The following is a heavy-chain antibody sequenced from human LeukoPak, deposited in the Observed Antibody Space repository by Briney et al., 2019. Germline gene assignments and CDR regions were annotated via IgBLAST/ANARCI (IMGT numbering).Heavy chain of an antibody. V-gene: IGHV3-21*01. J-gene: IGHJ4*02. D-gene: IGHD3-3*01. CDR3: ARVPSFWSGYYADY. CDR1: GFNLSSYD. CDR2: ISRGSIHI. Sequence: KAGGSLRLSCAASGFNLSSYDFNWVRQAPGGGLEWVSSISRGSIHIYYGDSVKGRFTISRDNAKNSLFLEMNSLRAEDTAVYYCARVPSFWSGYYADYWGRGTLVTVSS.